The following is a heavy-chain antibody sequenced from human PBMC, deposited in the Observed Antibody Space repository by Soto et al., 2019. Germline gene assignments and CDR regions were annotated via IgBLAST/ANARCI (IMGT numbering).Heavy chain of an antibody. CDR3: ARDSGYSYGYDYFDY. CDR1: YGPIGIGGCY. J-gene: IGHJ4*02. V-gene: IGHV4-31*02. Sequence: SVTLSLRSSFAYGPIGIGGCYLSWNRQHPGKGLELIGYIYYSGSTYYNPSLKSRVTISVDTSKNQFSLKLSSVTAADTAVYYCARDSGYSYGYDYFDYWGQGTPVTVSS. CDR2: IYYSGST. D-gene: IGHD5-18*01.